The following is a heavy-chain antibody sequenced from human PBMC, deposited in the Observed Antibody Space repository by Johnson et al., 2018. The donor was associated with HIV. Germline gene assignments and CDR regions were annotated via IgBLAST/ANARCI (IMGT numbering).Heavy chain of an antibody. Sequence: VQLVESGGGLVKPGGSLRLSCAASGFTVSSNYMSWVRQAPGKGLEWVSVLYSGGSTYYADSVTGSFTLASDNSKNTLYLQMNSLRAEDTAVYYCARSQVAATSEGAFDIWGQGTMVTVSS. V-gene: IGHV3-66*01. CDR2: LYSGGST. D-gene: IGHD2-15*01. J-gene: IGHJ3*02. CDR3: ARSQVAATSEGAFDI. CDR1: GFTVSSNY.